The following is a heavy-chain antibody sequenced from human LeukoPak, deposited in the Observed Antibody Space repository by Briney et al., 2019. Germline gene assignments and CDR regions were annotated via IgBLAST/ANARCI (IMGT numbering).Heavy chain of an antibody. V-gene: IGHV3-23*01. D-gene: IGHD2-8*01. CDR1: GFTFSTYS. J-gene: IGHJ5*02. CDR2: ISASGGDT. Sequence: GGSLRLSCAASGFTFSTYSFSWVRQAPGKGLEWVSGISASGGDTFYADSVKGRFTISRDNSKNTASLQMNSLRVEDTAIYYCAKDVRRCNGACTWGQGTLVTVSS. CDR3: AKDVRRCNGACT.